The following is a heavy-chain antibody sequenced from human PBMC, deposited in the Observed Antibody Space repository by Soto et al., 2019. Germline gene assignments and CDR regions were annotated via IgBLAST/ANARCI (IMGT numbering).Heavy chain of an antibody. D-gene: IGHD6-19*01. CDR1: SDSIAGENW. CDR3: ARVFSSGSGWMYYFDF. V-gene: IGHV4-4*02. CDR2: VFHTGGT. Sequence: QVQLQESGPGLVKPSETLSLTCTVSSDSIAGENWWSWVRQPPGLGLEWIGEVFHTGGTNYNPSLKRRLTMEVDKSNNQFSLKLISATAADTAVYYCARVFSSGSGWMYYFDFWGQGTLVSVSS. J-gene: IGHJ4*02.